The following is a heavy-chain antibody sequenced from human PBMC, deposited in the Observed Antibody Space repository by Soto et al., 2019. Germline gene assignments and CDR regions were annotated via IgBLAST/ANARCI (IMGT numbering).Heavy chain of an antibody. CDR1: GFTFSSYA. CDR3: ASRVRWGAEAGRSGWLQDY. CDR2: ISYDGSNK. J-gene: IGHJ4*02. V-gene: IGHV3-30-3*01. D-gene: IGHD6-13*01. Sequence: GGSLRLSCAASGFTFSSYAMHWVRQAPGKGLEWVAVISYDGSNKYYADSVKGRFTISRDNSKNTLYLQMNSLRAEDTAVYYCASRVRWGAEAGRSGWLQDYWGQGTLVTVSS.